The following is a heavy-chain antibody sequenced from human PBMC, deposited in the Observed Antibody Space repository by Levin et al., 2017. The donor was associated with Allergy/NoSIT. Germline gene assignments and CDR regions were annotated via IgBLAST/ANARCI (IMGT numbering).Heavy chain of an antibody. CDR2: IKQDGSEK. J-gene: IGHJ5*02. CDR1: GSTFSTYW. Sequence: GGSLRLSCAASGSTFSTYWMSWVRQAPGKGLEWVANIKQDGSEKYYVDSVKGRFSISRDNPKNSLYLQMNSLRVEDTAVYYCASMGGSGWQRDSNWFDPWGQGTLVTVSS. D-gene: IGHD6-19*01. CDR3: ASMGGSGWQRDSNWFDP. V-gene: IGHV3-7*01.